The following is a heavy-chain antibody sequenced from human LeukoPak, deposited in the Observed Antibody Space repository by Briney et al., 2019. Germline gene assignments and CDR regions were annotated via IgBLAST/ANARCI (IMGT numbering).Heavy chain of an antibody. V-gene: IGHV4-31*03. CDR1: GGSISSGGYY. CDR2: IYYSGST. Sequence: SETLSLTCTVSGGSISSGGYYWSWIRQHPGKGLEWIGYIYYSGSTYYNPSLKSRVTISVDTSKNQFSLKLSSVTAADTAVYYCAREGVVGATLAVDYWGQGTLVTVSS. CDR3: AREGVVGATLAVDY. J-gene: IGHJ4*02. D-gene: IGHD1-26*01.